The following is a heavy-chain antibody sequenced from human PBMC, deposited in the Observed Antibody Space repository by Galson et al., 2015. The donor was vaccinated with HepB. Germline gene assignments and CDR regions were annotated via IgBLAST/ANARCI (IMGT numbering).Heavy chain of an antibody. D-gene: IGHD6-13*01. J-gene: IGHJ4*02. V-gene: IGHV5-51*01. Sequence: QSGAEVKKPGESLKISCQASGYGFISYWIAWVRQVPGKGLEWVGIINPGDSDARYSPSFQGQVTLSADRSHNTAYLQWSSLRTSDTAIYYCARRLGSSWSGDVYYFDSWGQGTRVTVS. CDR2: INPGDSDA. CDR3: ARRLGSSWSGDVYYFDS. CDR1: GYGFISYW.